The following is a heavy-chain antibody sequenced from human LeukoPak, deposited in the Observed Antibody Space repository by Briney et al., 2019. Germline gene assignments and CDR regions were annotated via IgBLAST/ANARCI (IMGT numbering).Heavy chain of an antibody. J-gene: IGHJ6*02. D-gene: IGHD2-15*01. CDR1: GFTFSSYD. CDR3: AREDCSGGSCYGMDV. Sequence: TGGSLRLSCAASGFTFSSYDMHWVRQATGKGLEWVSAISTAGDTYYPGSVKGRFTISRENAKNSLYLQMNSLRAGDTAVYYCAREDCSGGSCYGMDVWGQGTTVTVSS. CDR2: ISTAGDT. V-gene: IGHV3-13*01.